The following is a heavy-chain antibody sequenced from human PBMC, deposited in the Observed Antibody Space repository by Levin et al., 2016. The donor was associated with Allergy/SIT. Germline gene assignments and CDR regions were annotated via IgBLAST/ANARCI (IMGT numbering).Heavy chain of an antibody. D-gene: IGHD3-10*01. CDR3: ARDPVNRGYYYYYMDV. CDR1: GFTFSSYW. Sequence: GESLKISCAASGFTFSSYWMHWVRQAPGKGLVWVSRINSDGSSTSYADSVKGRFTISRDNAKNTLYLQMNSLRAEDTAVYYCARDPVNRGYYYYYMDVWGKGTTVTVSS. CDR2: INSDGSST. V-gene: IGHV3-74*01. J-gene: IGHJ6*03.